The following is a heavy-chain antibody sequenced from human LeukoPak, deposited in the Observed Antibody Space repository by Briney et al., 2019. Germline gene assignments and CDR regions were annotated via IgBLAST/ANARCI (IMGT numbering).Heavy chain of an antibody. V-gene: IGHV1-8*01. Sequence: ASVKVSCKASGYTFTSYDINWVRQATGQGLEWMGWMNPNSGNTGYAQKFQGRVTMTRNTSISTAYMELSSLRSEDTPVYYCARGRITIFGVVIDYYGMDVWGQGTTVTVSS. CDR3: ARGRITIFGVVIDYYGMDV. D-gene: IGHD3-3*01. CDR2: MNPNSGNT. J-gene: IGHJ6*02. CDR1: GYTFTSYD.